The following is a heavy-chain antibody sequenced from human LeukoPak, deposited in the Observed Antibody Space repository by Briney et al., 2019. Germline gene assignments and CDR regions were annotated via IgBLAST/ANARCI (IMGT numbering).Heavy chain of an antibody. Sequence: PSETLSLTCIVSGGXMNSYYWSWIRQSPGKGLEWIGYIHYSGSTNYNPSLKSRVTISVDTSKNQFSLKLSSVTAADTAVYYCAREGGPYRPLDYSGQGTLVTVAS. CDR1: GGXMNSYY. CDR2: IHYSGST. CDR3: AREGGPYRPLDY. J-gene: IGHJ4*02. V-gene: IGHV4-59*12.